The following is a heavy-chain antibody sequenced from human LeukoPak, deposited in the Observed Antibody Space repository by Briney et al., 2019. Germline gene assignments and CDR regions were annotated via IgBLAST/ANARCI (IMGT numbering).Heavy chain of an antibody. D-gene: IGHD3-22*01. CDR1: GGSISSYY. Sequence: SETLSLTCTVSGGSISSYYWSWIRQPPGKGLEWIGYIYYSGSTNYNPSLKSRVTISVDTSKNQFSLKPSSVTAADTAVYYRARAGNYYDSSGYLDYWGQGTLVTVSP. V-gene: IGHV4-59*01. CDR3: ARAGNYYDSSGYLDY. J-gene: IGHJ4*02. CDR2: IYYSGST.